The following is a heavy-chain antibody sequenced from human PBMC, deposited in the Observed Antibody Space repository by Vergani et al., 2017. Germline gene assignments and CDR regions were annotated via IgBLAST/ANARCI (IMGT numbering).Heavy chain of an antibody. CDR2: IYYSGST. J-gene: IGHJ3*02. CDR3: ARVDTAMATNAFDI. D-gene: IGHD5-18*01. V-gene: IGHV4-59*01. Sequence: QVQLQESGPGLVKPSETLSLTCTVSGGSISSYYWSWIRQPPGKGLEWIGYIYYSGSTNYNPSLKSRRTISVDTSKNQFSLKLSSVTAADTAVYYCARVDTAMATNAFDIWGQGTMVTVSS. CDR1: GGSISSYY.